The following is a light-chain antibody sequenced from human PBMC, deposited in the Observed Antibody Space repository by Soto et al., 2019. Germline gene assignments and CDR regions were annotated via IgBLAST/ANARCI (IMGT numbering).Light chain of an antibody. Sequence: DIQLIQSPSFLSASVGDRVTITCRASQGISSYLAWFQQKPGRAPNLLIYGASTLQSGVPSRFSGSGSGTDFTLTISNLQPEDFATYYCQQLNAYPLTFGQGTRLEIK. CDR1: QGISSY. V-gene: IGKV1-9*01. CDR2: GAS. J-gene: IGKJ5*01. CDR3: QQLNAYPLT.